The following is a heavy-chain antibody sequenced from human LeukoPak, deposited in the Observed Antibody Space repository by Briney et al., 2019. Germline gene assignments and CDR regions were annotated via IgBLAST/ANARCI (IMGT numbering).Heavy chain of an antibody. CDR3: ARLTFGGVIVVDY. CDR1: GYTFTGYY. J-gene: IGHJ4*02. Sequence: ASVKVSCKASGYTFTGYYMHWVRQAPGQGLEWMGWINPNSGGTNYAQKFQGRVTMTRDMSTSTVYMELSSLRSEDTAVYYCARLTFGGVIVVDYWGQGTLVTVSS. D-gene: IGHD3-16*02. CDR2: INPNSGGT. V-gene: IGHV1-2*02.